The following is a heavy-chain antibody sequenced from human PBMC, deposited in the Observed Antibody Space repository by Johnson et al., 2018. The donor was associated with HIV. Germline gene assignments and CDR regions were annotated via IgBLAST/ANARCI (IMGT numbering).Heavy chain of an antibody. CDR3: ATHLDDYGDTLSDDAFDI. Sequence: EVQLVESGGGVVQPGGSLRLSCAASGLTFSNYGMHWVRQATGKGLEWVSGIGTGGDTYYPGSVKGRFTISRENAKNSLYLQMNSLRAEDTAVYYCATHLDDYGDTLSDDAFDIWGQGTMVTVSS. CDR1: GLTFSNYG. J-gene: IGHJ3*02. D-gene: IGHD4-17*01. CDR2: IGTGGDT. V-gene: IGHV3-13*01.